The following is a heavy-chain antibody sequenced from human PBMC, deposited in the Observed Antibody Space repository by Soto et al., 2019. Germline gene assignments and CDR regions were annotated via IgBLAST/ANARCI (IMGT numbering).Heavy chain of an antibody. Sequence: QVQLVQSGAEVKKPGASVKVSCKASGYTFTSYGISWVRQAPGQGLEWMGWISAYNGNTNYAQKLQGRVTMTTDTSTSTAYMELRSLRSDHTAVYYCARDSFYDILTGYYYYYYGMDVWGQGTTVTVSS. J-gene: IGHJ6*02. CDR1: GYTFTSYG. CDR2: ISAYNGNT. D-gene: IGHD3-9*01. V-gene: IGHV1-18*04. CDR3: ARDSFYDILTGYYYYYYGMDV.